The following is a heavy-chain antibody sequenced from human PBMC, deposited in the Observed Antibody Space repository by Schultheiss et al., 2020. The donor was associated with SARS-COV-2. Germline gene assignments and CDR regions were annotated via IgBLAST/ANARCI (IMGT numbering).Heavy chain of an antibody. V-gene: IGHV1-24*01. J-gene: IGHJ5*02. Sequence: ASVKVSCKASGYTFTSYGISWVRQAPGQGLEWMGGFDPEDGETIYAQKFQGRVTMTEDTSTDTAYMELSSLRSEDTAVYYCAISTAIIKGDWFDPWGQGTLVAVSS. CDR3: AISTAIIKGDWFDP. CDR2: FDPEDGET. CDR1: GYTFTSYG. D-gene: IGHD5-18*01.